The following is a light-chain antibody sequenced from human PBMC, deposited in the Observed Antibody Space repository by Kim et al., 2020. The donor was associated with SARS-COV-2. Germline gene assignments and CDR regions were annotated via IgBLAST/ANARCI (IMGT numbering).Light chain of an antibody. Sequence: SSELTQDPAVSVTLGQTVRIACQGDSLRSLNPSWYQQKPGQAPTFVVHGKNDRPSGIPDRFSGSSSGNTASLTITGAQAEDEAHYYCNSRDTMGHSVLFG. CDR2: GKN. V-gene: IGLV3-19*01. J-gene: IGLJ1*01. CDR1: SLRSLN. CDR3: NSRDTMGHSVL.